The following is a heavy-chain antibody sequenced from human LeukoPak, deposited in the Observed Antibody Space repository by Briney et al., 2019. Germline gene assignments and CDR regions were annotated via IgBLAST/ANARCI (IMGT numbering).Heavy chain of an antibody. CDR1: GYTFTNFD. J-gene: IGHJ4*02. V-gene: IGHV1-8*01. Sequence: GASVKVSCKASGYTFTNFDINWVRQAPGQGLEWMGWMNPVSGKAGSAQKFQGRVTLTRDTSIGTAYMEVSSLRFDDTAFYYCARAPMGTAPLYWGQGTLVTVSS. CDR2: MNPVSGKA. D-gene: IGHD1/OR15-1a*01. CDR3: ARAPMGTAPLY.